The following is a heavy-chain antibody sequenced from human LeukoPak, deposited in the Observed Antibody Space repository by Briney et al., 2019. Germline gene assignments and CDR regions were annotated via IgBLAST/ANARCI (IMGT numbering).Heavy chain of an antibody. V-gene: IGHV3-74*01. CDR3: ARAPTGGLVVVVAGYFDY. Sequence: GGSLRLSCAASGFTFSDYWIHWVRQAPGKGLVWVSRINTDGSITNYADSVKGRFSISRDNAKNTLYLQMSSLRAEDTAVYYCARAPTGGLVVVVAGYFDYWGQGTLVTVSS. CDR1: GFTFSDYW. D-gene: IGHD2-15*01. CDR2: INTDGSIT. J-gene: IGHJ4*02.